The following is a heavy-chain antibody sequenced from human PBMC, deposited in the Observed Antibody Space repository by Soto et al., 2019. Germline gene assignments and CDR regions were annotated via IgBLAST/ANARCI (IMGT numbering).Heavy chain of an antibody. Sequence: QVQLVQSGAEVKKPGSAVKVSCKASGDTFSTYTISWMQQAHGQGLEWMGRIIPILGIANYAEKFQGRVTITADKSTSTAYMELSSLRSEDTAVYYCASSYGDYSVGYWGQGTLVTVSS. CDR2: IIPILGIA. V-gene: IGHV1-69*02. CDR3: ASSYGDYSVGY. CDR1: GDTFSTYT. J-gene: IGHJ4*02. D-gene: IGHD4-17*01.